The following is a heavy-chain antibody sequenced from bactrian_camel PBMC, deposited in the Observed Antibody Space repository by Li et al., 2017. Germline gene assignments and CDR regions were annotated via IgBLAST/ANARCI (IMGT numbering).Heavy chain of an antibody. CDR2: LHNNGGT. CDR1: GSIYNRYC. J-gene: IGHJ4*01. D-gene: IGHD2*01. Sequence: HVQLVESGGDSVQTGGSLRLSCEVSGSIYNRYCMGWFRQPQGKEREGVAVLHNNGGTNYAESVWGRFTISRDNAEKILYLQMNSLKPDDTGMYFCAADFVNKQLARYYDYWGQGTQVTVS. V-gene: IGHV3S53*01. CDR3: AADFVNKQLARYYDY.